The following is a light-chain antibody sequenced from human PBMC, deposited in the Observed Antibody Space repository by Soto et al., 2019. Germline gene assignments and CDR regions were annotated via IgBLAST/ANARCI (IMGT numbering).Light chain of an antibody. CDR2: WSS. V-gene: IGKV4-1*01. CDR1: QSVFDSSNNKNY. Sequence: DIVMTQFPDSLAVSLGERATINCKSSQSVFDSSNNKNYISWYQQKPGQPPNLLISWSSARASGVPDRFNGGGSGTDFTLPINGLQAEDVAIYYCQQYYNVPFTFGPGTKV. CDR3: QQYYNVPFT. J-gene: IGKJ3*01.